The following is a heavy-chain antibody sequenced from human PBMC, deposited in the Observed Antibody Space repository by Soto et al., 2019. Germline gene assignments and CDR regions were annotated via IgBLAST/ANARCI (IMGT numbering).Heavy chain of an antibody. CDR1: GGSISSGDYY. J-gene: IGHJ3*02. CDR3: ARGVEVTARPGAFDI. Sequence: QVQLQESGPGLVKPSQTLSLTCTVSGGSISSGDYYWSWIRQPPGKGLEWIGYIDYSGSTYYNPSLRSRVTLSVDKSKNQFSLKLSSVNAADTAVYYCARGVEVTARPGAFDIWGQGTMVTVSS. CDR2: IDYSGST. V-gene: IGHV4-30-4*01. D-gene: IGHD2-21*02.